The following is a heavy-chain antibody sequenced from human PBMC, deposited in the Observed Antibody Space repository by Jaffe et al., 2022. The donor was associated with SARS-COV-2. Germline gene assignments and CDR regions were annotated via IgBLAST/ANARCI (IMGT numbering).Heavy chain of an antibody. J-gene: IGHJ6*02. Sequence: EVQLVESGGDLVQPGGSLRLSCATSGFILSDFFMDWVRQAPERGLEWVARSRTKAHGHTTEYRASVKGRFTISRDESQNQLHLQMNSLQTDDTAVYYCVRGYNGLDVWGQGTTVIVSS. CDR3: VRGYNGLDV. V-gene: IGHV3-72*01. CDR1: GFILSDFF. CDR2: SRTKAHGHTT.